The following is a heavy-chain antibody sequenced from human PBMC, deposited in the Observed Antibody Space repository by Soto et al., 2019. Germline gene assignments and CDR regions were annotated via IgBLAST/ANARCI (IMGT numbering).Heavy chain of an antibody. J-gene: IGHJ6*02. CDR2: ISAYNGNT. V-gene: IGHV1-18*01. CDR3: ARIDVVVVAATTYYYYGMDV. D-gene: IGHD2-15*01. CDR1: GYTFTSYG. Sequence: ASVKVSCKASGYTFTSYGISWVRQAPGQGLEWMGWISAYNGNTNYAQKLQGRVTMTTDTSTSTAYMELRSLRSDDTAVYYCARIDVVVVAATTYYYYGMDVWGQWTTVTVSS.